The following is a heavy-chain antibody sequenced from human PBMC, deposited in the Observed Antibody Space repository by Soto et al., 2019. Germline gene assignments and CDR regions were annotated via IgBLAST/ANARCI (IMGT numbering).Heavy chain of an antibody. CDR3: ARGRLVPAVKFDY. V-gene: IGHV4-59*08. D-gene: IGHD2-2*01. J-gene: IGHJ4*02. CDR2: IYYSGST. CDR1: GGSISSYY. Sequence: SETLSLTCTVSGGSISSYYWNWIRQPPGKGLEWIGYIYYSGSTKYNPSLKSRVTISVDTPKNQFSLKLSSVTAADTAVYYCARGRLVPAVKFDYWGLGTLDTVSS.